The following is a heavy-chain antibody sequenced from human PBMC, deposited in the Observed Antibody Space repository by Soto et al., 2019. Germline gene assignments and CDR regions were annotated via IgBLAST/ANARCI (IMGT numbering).Heavy chain of an antibody. CDR2: IYYSGST. J-gene: IGHJ5*02. V-gene: IGHV4-59*03. CDR3: ARILHVYKLLHWLDP. Sequence: PSETLSLTCSVYGGSIANYYWSWIRQPPGKGLEWIGYIYYSGSTHYNPSLKSRVTMSVDTSKNQFSLKLTSVTAADTAIYYCARILHVYKLLHWLDPWGQGPLVTVSS. D-gene: IGHD2-2*01. CDR1: GGSIANYY.